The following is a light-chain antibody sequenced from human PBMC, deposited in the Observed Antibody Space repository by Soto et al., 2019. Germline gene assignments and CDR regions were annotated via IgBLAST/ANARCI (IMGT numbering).Light chain of an antibody. Sequence: EIVLTQSPGTLSLSPGERATLSCRASQSVSSSYLAWYQQKPSQAPRLLIYGASSRATGIPDRFSGSGSGTDFSLTISRLEPEDFAVYYCQQYGGSPQTFGQGTKV. CDR2: GAS. CDR3: QQYGGSPQT. CDR1: QSVSSSY. V-gene: IGKV3-20*01. J-gene: IGKJ1*01.